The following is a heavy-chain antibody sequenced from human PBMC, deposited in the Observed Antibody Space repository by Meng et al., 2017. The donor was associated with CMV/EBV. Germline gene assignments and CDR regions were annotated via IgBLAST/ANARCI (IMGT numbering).Heavy chain of an antibody. V-gene: IGHV1-69*05. CDR2: IIPIFGTA. J-gene: IGHJ4*02. Sequence: SVKVSCKASGGTFSSYAISWVRQAPGQGLEWMGGIIPIFGTANYAQKFQGRVTITTDESTSTAYMELSSLRSEDTAVYYCVLDSSDWYSMWGQGTLVTVSS. D-gene: IGHD6-19*01. CDR1: GGTFSSYA. CDR3: VLDSSDWYSM.